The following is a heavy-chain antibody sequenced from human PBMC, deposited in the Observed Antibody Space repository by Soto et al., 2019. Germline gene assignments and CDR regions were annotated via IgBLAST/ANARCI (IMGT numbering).Heavy chain of an antibody. CDR1: GYTFTSYG. D-gene: IGHD6-13*01. V-gene: IGHV1-18*01. CDR2: ISAYNGNT. Sequence: QVQLVQSGAEVKKPGASVKVSCKASGYTFTSYGISWVRQAPGQGLEWMGWISAYNGNTNYAQKLQGRVTMTTDTATSTAYRELRSLRSDDTAVYYCARGSRIAAAGTTQNWFDPWGQGTLVTVSS. J-gene: IGHJ5*02. CDR3: ARGSRIAAAGTTQNWFDP.